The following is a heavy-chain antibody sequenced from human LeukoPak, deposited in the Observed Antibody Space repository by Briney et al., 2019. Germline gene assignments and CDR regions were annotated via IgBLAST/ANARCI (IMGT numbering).Heavy chain of an antibody. CDR1: GFTFSSYG. J-gene: IGHJ4*02. D-gene: IGHD3-22*01. CDR3: EKGGAGNYDDDSSDY. CDR2: ISGSGSST. V-gene: IGHV3-23*01. Sequence: GGSLRLSCAASGFTFSSYGMSWVRQAPGKGLEGVSAISGSGSSTYYAASVKGRFTIPRDNSKNTLYLHMNSLRAEDAAVYYCEKGGAGNYDDDSSDYWGQGTLVTVSS.